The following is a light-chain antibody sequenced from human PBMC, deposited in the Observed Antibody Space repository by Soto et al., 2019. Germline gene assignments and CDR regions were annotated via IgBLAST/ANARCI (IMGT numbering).Light chain of an antibody. CDR1: QSIGAY. CDR3: QQTYTSPVT. Sequence: DIQMTQSPSSLAASIGDRVFITCRASQSIGAYVNWYQQKPGKAPNLLISFASTSQSGVPSRFSGSGAGTDFTLAISSLQPEDFATYYCQQTYTSPVTFGQGTKVEIK. J-gene: IGKJ1*01. V-gene: IGKV1-39*01. CDR2: FAS.